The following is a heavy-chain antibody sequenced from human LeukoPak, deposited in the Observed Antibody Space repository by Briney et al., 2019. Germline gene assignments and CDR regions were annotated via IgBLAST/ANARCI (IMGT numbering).Heavy chain of an antibody. J-gene: IGHJ4*02. CDR3: ARDLSIETGTTDFDY. CDR1: GFTFSSYS. D-gene: IGHD1-1*01. Sequence: GGSLRLSCAASGFTFSSYSMNWVRQAPGKGLEWVSSISSSSSYIYYADSVKGRFTISRDNAKNSLYLQMNSLRAEDTAVHYCARDLSIETGTTDFDYWGQGTLVTVSS. V-gene: IGHV3-21*01. CDR2: ISSSSSYI.